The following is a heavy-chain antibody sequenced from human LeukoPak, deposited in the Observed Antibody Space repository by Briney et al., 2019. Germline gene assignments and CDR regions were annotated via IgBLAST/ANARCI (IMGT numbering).Heavy chain of an antibody. CDR1: GYTFTTYD. CDR3: ARGGIMVRGISLIYGMDV. J-gene: IGHJ6*02. CDR2: MNPNSGNT. Sequence: ASVKVSCKASGYTFTTYDINWVRQATGQGLQWMGWMNPNSGNTGYAQNFQGRLTMTRNTSISTAYLELSSLTSEDTAMYYCARGGIMVRGISLIYGMDVWGQGTTVIVSS. V-gene: IGHV1-8*01. D-gene: IGHD3-10*01.